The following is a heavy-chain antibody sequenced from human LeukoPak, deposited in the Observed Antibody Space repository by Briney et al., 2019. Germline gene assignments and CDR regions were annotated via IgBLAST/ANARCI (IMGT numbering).Heavy chain of an antibody. J-gene: IGHJ3*02. D-gene: IGHD5-18*01. Sequence: PGGSLRLSCAASGFTFSSYSMNWVRQAPGKGLEWVSSISSSSSYIYYADSVKGRFTISRDNAKNSLYLHMNSLRAEDTAVYYCARLAMVFDAFDIWGQGTMVTVSS. V-gene: IGHV3-21*01. CDR2: ISSSSSYI. CDR3: ARLAMVFDAFDI. CDR1: GFTFSSYS.